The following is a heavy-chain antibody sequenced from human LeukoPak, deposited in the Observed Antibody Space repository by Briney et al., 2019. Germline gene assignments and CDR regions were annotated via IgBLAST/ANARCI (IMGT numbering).Heavy chain of an antibody. J-gene: IGHJ6*02. CDR1: GFTFSSYS. Sequence: PGGSLRLSCAASGFTFSSYSMNWVRQAPGRGLVWVSSISSSSSYIYYADSLKGRFTISRDNAKNSLDLQMNNLRAEDTAVYYCARTDYYGSGSYPRGMDVWGQGTTVTVSS. CDR3: ARTDYYGSGSYPRGMDV. CDR2: ISSSSSYI. D-gene: IGHD3-10*01. V-gene: IGHV3-21*01.